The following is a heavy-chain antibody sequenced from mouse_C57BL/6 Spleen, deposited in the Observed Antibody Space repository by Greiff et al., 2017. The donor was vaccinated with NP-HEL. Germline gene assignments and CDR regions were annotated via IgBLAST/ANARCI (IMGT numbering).Heavy chain of an antibody. D-gene: IGHD1-1*01. Sequence: VQLVESGPELVKPGASVKISCKASGYAFSSSWMNWVKQRPGKGLEWIGRIYPGDGDTNYNGKFKGKATLTADKSSSTAYMQLSSLTSEDSAVYFCARRRYYYASVDYWGQGTTLSVSS. CDR2: IYPGDGDT. CDR3: ARRRYYYASVDY. V-gene: IGHV1-82*01. J-gene: IGHJ2*01. CDR1: GYAFSSSW.